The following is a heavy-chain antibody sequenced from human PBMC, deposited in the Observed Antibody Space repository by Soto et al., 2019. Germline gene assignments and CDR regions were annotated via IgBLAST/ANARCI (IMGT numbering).Heavy chain of an antibody. CDR1: GYTFTSYG. V-gene: IGHV1-18*01. J-gene: IGHJ6*02. D-gene: IGHD6-19*01. CDR3: ARGGWKKWLVKGNYGMDV. Sequence: ASVKVSCKASGYTFTSYGISWVRQAPGQGLEWMGWISAYNGNTNYAQKLQGRVTMTTDTSTSTAYMELRSLRSDDTAVYYCARGGWKKWLVKGNYGMDVWGQGTTVTVSS. CDR2: ISAYNGNT.